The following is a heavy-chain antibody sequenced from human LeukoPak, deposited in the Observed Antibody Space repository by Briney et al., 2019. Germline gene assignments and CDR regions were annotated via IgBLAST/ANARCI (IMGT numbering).Heavy chain of an antibody. D-gene: IGHD6-13*01. CDR2: MYHSGRT. Sequence: SETLSLTCTVYDYSISSGHYWGWIRQPPGKGLEWIGSMYHSGRTYHNPSLKSRVTISVDTSKNQFSLNLNSVTAADTAVYYCARGGYSRSDAFDIWGQGTMVTVSS. J-gene: IGHJ3*02. V-gene: IGHV4-38-2*02. CDR1: DYSISSGHY. CDR3: ARGGYSRSDAFDI.